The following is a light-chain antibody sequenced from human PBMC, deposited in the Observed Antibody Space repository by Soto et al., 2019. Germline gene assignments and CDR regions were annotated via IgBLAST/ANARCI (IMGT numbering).Light chain of an antibody. CDR3: QQRSSWPPA. CDR1: QSVSSY. J-gene: IGKJ4*01. CDR2: DAS. V-gene: IGKV3-11*01. Sequence: EIVLTQSPATLSLSPGERATLSCRASQSVSSYLVWYQQRPGQAPRLLIYDASNRATGIPARFSGSGSGTDVTLTISSLEPEDFAVYYCQQRSSWPPAFGGGTKVEIK.